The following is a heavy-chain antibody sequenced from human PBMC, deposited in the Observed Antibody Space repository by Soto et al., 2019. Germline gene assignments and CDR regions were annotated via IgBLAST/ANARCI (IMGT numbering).Heavy chain of an antibody. CDR3: AAGGNILTGYYTSYYYGMDV. V-gene: IGHV1-2*02. CDR2: INPNSGGT. Sequence: ASGKVSCKASGYTFTGYYMHWVRQAPGQGLEWMGWINPNSGGTNYAQKFQGRVTMTRDTSISTAYMELSRLRSDDTAVYYCAAGGNILTGYYTSYYYGMDVWGQGTTVTVSS. D-gene: IGHD3-9*01. J-gene: IGHJ6*02. CDR1: GYTFTGYY.